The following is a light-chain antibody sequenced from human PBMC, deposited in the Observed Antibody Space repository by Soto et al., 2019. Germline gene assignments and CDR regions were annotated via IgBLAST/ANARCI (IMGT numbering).Light chain of an antibody. CDR3: QQDYHSLT. Sequence: EIVMTQSPATLSLSPGERATLSCRASQSVTSSYLSWYQQKPGQAPRLLIYNAFIRATGFPARFSGSGSGTDFTLTISSLQPEDVAVYYCQQDYHSLTFGGGTKV. CDR2: NAF. J-gene: IGKJ4*01. CDR1: QSVTSSY. V-gene: IGKV3D-7*01.